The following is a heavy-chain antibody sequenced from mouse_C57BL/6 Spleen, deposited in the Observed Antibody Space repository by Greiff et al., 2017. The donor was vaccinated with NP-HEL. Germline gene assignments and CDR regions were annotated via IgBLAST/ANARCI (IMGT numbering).Heavy chain of an antibody. Sequence: QVQLQQPGAELVRPGSSVKLSCKASGYTFTSYWMDWVKQRPGQGLEWIGNIYPSDSETHYNQKFKDKATLTVDKSPSTAYMQLSSLTSEDSAVYYCARSGYAMDYWGQGTSVTVSS. V-gene: IGHV1-61*01. D-gene: IGHD3-1*01. CDR1: GYTFTSYW. J-gene: IGHJ4*01. CDR3: ARSGYAMDY. CDR2: IYPSDSET.